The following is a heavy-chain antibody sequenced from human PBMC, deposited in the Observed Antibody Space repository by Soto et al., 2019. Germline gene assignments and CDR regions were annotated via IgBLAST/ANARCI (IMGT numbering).Heavy chain of an antibody. V-gene: IGHV3-23*01. CDR3: AKNSGWFNT. J-gene: IGHJ5*02. CDR1: GFPFRSTD. Sequence: GGSLRLSCAASGFPFRSTDITWVRQAPGKGLDWVSTIDGSGGTTYYAGSVKGRFTISRDNSMNTVYLQMNSLRADDTALYYCAKNSGWFNTWGQGALVTVSS. D-gene: IGHD3-10*01. CDR2: IDGSGGTT.